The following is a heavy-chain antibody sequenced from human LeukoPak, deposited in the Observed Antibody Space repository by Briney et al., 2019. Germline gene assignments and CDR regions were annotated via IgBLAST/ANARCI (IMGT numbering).Heavy chain of an antibody. CDR2: IYNSGST. CDR3: ARARRAIIHISPFDY. D-gene: IGHD2-21*01. V-gene: IGHV4-59*01. Sequence: PSATLSLTCTVSGGSISSYNWSWIRQPPGKGLEWVGYIYNSGSTNYTPSLKSRVTISLDTSKNNVSLQLSSVTAADTAVYYCARARRAIIHISPFDYWGQGTLVTVSS. CDR1: GGSISSYN. J-gene: IGHJ4*02.